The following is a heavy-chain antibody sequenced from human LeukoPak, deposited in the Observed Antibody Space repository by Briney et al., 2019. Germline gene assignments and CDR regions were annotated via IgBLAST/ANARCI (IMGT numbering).Heavy chain of an antibody. J-gene: IGHJ5*02. D-gene: IGHD3-10*01. Sequence: GESLRFSCAASGFTLTDFAMTWVRQAPGRGLEWVSTIGTGEGDIFYADSVKGRFIISRDDVRRTLYLQMHSLRADDSAVYFCAKVGGETAYYYAAWGQGAIFTVSS. CDR3: AKVGGETAYYYAA. CDR1: GFTLTDFA. V-gene: IGHV3-23*01. CDR2: IGTGEGDI.